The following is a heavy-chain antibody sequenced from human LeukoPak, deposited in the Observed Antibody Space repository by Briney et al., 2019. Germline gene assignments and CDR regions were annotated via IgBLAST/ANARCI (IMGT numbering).Heavy chain of an antibody. CDR2: IYYSGST. CDR1: GASISSTTYY. V-gene: IGHV4-39*01. D-gene: IGHD6-19*01. Sequence: SETLSLTCTVSGASISSTTYYWGWVRQPPRKGLEWIASIYYSGSTYYNPSLKSRVTISVDTSKNQFSLKLSSVTAADTAVYYCARHKYSSGWPPEGAFDIWGQGTMVTVSS. CDR3: ARHKYSSGWPPEGAFDI. J-gene: IGHJ3*02.